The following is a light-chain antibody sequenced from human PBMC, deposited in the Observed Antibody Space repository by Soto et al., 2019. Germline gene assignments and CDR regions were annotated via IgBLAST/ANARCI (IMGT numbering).Light chain of an antibody. J-gene: IGKJ4*01. CDR2: DAF. CDR1: QDISNY. V-gene: IGKV1-33*01. Sequence: DIQMTQSPSSLSASVGDRVTITCQASQDISNYLNGYQQQPGKAPNLLSYDAFNLETGVPARFSGGRSGTGFTLHISSLRPEDMAASYCLPYRNFQLTFGGGTKVESK. CDR3: LPYRNFQLT.